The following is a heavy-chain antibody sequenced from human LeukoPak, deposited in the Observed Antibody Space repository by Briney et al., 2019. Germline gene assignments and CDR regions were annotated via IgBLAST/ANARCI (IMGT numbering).Heavy chain of an antibody. CDR2: ISYDGSNK. V-gene: IGHV3-30*04. CDR3: AKGMTTVTHDAFDI. D-gene: IGHD4-11*01. J-gene: IGHJ3*02. Sequence: GGSLRLSCAASGFTFSSYAMHWVRQAPGRGLEWVAVISYDGSNKYYADSVKGRFTISRDNSKNTLYLQMNSLRAEDTAVYYCAKGMTTVTHDAFDIWGQGTMVTVSS. CDR1: GFTFSSYA.